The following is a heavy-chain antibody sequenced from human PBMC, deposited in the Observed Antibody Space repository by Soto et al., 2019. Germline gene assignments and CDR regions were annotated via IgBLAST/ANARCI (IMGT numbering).Heavy chain of an antibody. V-gene: IGHV1-18*01. J-gene: IGHJ3*01. CDR3: ARSGIRVAGYDAFDL. Sequence: QVQLVQSGAELKKPGASVKVSCKASGYPFTSYGVTWVRQAPGQGLEWMGRIVAYNGNTNYAQKFQGRVTMTTETSTTTAYMELRGLRSDDTAVYYCARSGIRVAGYDAFDLWGQGTVVTVSS. CDR1: GYPFTSYG. CDR2: IVAYNGNT. D-gene: IGHD6-19*01.